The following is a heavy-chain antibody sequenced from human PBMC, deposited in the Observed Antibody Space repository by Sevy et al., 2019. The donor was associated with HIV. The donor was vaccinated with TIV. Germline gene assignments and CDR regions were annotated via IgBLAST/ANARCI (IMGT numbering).Heavy chain of an antibody. CDR3: ARGQQWELPRPLGY. CDR2: ISYDGSNK. D-gene: IGHD1-26*01. J-gene: IGHJ4*02. Sequence: GESLKISCAASGFTFSSYAMHWVRQAPGKGLEWVAVISYDGSNKYYADSVKGRFTISRDNSKNTLNLQMNSLRAEDTAVYYCARGQQWELPRPLGYWGQGTLVTVSS. V-gene: IGHV3-30*04. CDR1: GFTFSSYA.